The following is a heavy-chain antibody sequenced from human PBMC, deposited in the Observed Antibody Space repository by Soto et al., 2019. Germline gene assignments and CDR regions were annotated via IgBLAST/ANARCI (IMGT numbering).Heavy chain of an antibody. CDR1: GGSISSSAYY. J-gene: IGHJ3*01. D-gene: IGHD2-8*02. CDR3: ARQGRPGYCTGGNCYPTFDV. CDR2: VYYTGIT. V-gene: IGHV4-39*01. Sequence: QMHLLESGPGLVKPSETLSLTCTVSGGSISSSAYYWGWIRQSPGKGLEWIGSVYYTGITDYKSSLESRISISADTSRNQLSLRLNSMTAADTGISFCARQGRPGYCTGGNCYPTFDVWGQGTLVTVSS.